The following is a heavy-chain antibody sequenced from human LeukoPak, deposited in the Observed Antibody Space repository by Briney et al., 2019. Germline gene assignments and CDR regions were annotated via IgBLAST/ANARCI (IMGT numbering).Heavy chain of an antibody. CDR2: IYYSGST. D-gene: IGHD5-18*01. V-gene: IGHV4-59*01. Sequence: SETLSLTCTVSGGSISSYYWSWIRQPPGKGLEWIGYIYYSGSTNYNPSLKSRVTISVDTSKNQFSLRLSSVTAADTAVYYCARGPRYSYPFDYWGQGTLVTVSS. CDR1: GGSISSYY. J-gene: IGHJ4*02. CDR3: ARGPRYSYPFDY.